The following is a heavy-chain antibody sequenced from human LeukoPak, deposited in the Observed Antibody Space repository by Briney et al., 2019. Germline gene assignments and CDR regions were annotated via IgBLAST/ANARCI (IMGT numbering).Heavy chain of an antibody. J-gene: IGHJ3*02. CDR1: GGSISSGSYY. D-gene: IGHD5-12*01. V-gene: IGHV4-61*09. CDR3: AREWGWLRSQDDAFDI. CDR2: IYTSGST. Sequence: PSQTLSLTCTVSGGSISSGSYYWSWIRQPAGKGLEWIGHIYTSGSTNYNPSLKSRVTISVNTSKNQFSLKLSSVTAADTAVYYCAREWGWLRSQDDAFDIWGQGTMVTVSS.